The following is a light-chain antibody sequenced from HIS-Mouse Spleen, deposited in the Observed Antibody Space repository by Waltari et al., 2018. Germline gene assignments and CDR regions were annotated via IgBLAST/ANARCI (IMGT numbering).Light chain of an antibody. V-gene: IGLV3-10*01. CDR1: ALPKKY. Sequence: SYELTQPPSVSVSPGKTARITCSGDALPKKYAYWYQQKSGQAPVLVIYEDSKRPSGIPERFSGSSSGTMATLTISGAQVEDEADYYCDSTDSSGNHRVFGGGTKLTVL. CDR3: DSTDSSGNHRV. CDR2: EDS. J-gene: IGLJ2*01.